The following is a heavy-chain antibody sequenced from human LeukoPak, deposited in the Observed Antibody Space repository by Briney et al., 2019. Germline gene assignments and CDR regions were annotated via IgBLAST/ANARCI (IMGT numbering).Heavy chain of an antibody. V-gene: IGHV1-69*01. J-gene: IGHJ4*02. CDR1: GGTFSSYA. D-gene: IGHD5-18*01. Sequence: ALVKVSCKASGGTFSSYAISWVRQAPGQGLEWMGGIIPIFGTANYAQKFQGRVTITADESTSTAYMELSSLRSEDTAVYYCARLRSYGYWAAFDYWGQGTLVTVSS. CDR3: ARLRSYGYWAAFDY. CDR2: IIPIFGTA.